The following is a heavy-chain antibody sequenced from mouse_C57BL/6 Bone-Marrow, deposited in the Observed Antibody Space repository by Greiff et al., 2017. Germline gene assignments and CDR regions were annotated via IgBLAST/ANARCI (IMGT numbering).Heavy chain of an antibody. J-gene: IGHJ4*01. CDR1: GFNIKDYY. V-gene: IGHV14-1*01. CDR2: IDPEDGDT. CDR3: TYTYYDSVMAY. D-gene: IGHD1-1*01. Sequence: VQLQQSGAELVRPGASVKLSCTASGFNIKDYYMHWVKQRPEQGLEWIGRIDPEDGDTEYAPKFQGKATMTADTSSNTAYLQLSSLTSEDTAVYYCTYTYYDSVMAYWGQGTSVTVSA.